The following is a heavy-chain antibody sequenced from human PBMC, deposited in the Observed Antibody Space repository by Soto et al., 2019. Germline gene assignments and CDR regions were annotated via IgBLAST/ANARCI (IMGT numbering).Heavy chain of an antibody. CDR1: GFTFSSYS. Sequence: EVQLVESGGGLVKPGGSLRLSCAASGFTFSSYSMNWVCQAPGKGLEWVSSISSSSSYIYYADSVKGRFTISRDNAKNALYLQMNSPGAEDTTVYYCARVVVVPAAGIDYWGQGTRVTVSS. D-gene: IGHD2-2*01. J-gene: IGHJ4*02. CDR3: ARVVVVPAAGIDY. CDR2: ISSSSSYI. V-gene: IGHV3-21*01.